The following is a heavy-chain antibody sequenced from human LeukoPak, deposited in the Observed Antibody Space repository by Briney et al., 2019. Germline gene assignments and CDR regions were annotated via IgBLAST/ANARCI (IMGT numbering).Heavy chain of an antibody. D-gene: IGHD5-12*01. Sequence: GGALQISFQGSGYRFTSYWIGWVRPVPGKGLGWMGIIYPGESDTRYSPSFQGQVTISADKSISTAYLQWSSLKASDTAMYYCARHLEGYDYVIGHTDYWGQGTLVTVSS. CDR3: ARHLEGYDYVIGHTDY. J-gene: IGHJ4*02. CDR2: IYPGESDT. CDR1: GYRFTSYW. V-gene: IGHV5-51*01.